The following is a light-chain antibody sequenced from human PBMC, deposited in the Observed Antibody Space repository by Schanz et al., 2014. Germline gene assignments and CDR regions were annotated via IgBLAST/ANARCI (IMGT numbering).Light chain of an antibody. CDR1: QSTSPF. Sequence: DIQMTQSPSSLSASVGDRVTISCRASQSTSPFSNWYQQKAGQAPKLLIHSTSSLQNGVPSRFSGSASGTDFTLTISSVQPDDFAVYFCQLQDTFGQGTRLEIK. CDR2: STS. CDR3: QLQDT. V-gene: IGKV1-39*01. J-gene: IGKJ5*01.